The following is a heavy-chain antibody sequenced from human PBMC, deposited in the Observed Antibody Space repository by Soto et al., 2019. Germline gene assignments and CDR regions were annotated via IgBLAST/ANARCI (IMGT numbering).Heavy chain of an antibody. CDR3: ARVERGTATTVVDAFDI. Sequence: QVQLQQWGAGLLKPSETLSLTCAVYGGFVSSGSYYWSWIRQPPGKGLEWIGEMSHSGGTHFNPSLQRRVTLSVDTSKNQFSLKMSSVTAADTALYYCARVERGTATTVVDAFDIWGPGTMVTVSS. V-gene: IGHV4-34*01. J-gene: IGHJ3*02. CDR1: GGFVSSGSYY. CDR2: MSHSGGT. D-gene: IGHD1-1*01.